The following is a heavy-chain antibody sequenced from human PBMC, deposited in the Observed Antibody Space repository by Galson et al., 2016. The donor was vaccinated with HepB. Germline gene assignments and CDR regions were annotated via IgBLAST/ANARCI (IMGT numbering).Heavy chain of an antibody. V-gene: IGHV3-23*01. CDR3: AKAWDCSGYYWNWYFGL. CDR2: ISGSGGST. D-gene: IGHD3-22*01. J-gene: IGHJ2*01. CDR1: GFTFSTYA. Sequence: SLRLSCAASGFTFSTYAMSWVRQAPGKGLEWVSGISGSGGSTYYADSVKGRFTISRDNSRNTLYLQMNRLRAEDTAVYYCAKAWDCSGYYWNWYFGLWGRGTLVTGSS.